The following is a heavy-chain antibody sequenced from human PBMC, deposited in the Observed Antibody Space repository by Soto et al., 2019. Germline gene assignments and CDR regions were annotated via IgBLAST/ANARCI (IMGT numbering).Heavy chain of an antibody. V-gene: IGHV3-23*01. CDR1: GFTFSSYA. Sequence: EVPLLESGGGLVQPGGSLRLSCAASGFTFSSYAMSWVRQAPGKGLEWVSAISGSGGSTYYSDSVKGRFTISRDNSKNTLYLQMNSLRAEDTAVYYCAKDFSGAGIAEGWFDPWGQGTLVTVSS. D-gene: IGHD6-13*01. CDR2: ISGSGGST. CDR3: AKDFSGAGIAEGWFDP. J-gene: IGHJ5*02.